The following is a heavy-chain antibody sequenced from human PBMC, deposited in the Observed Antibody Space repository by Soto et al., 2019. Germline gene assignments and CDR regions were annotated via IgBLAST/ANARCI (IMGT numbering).Heavy chain of an antibody. D-gene: IGHD1-7*01. CDR3: AGYHWNYYFDP. V-gene: IGHV4-61*01. CDR2: IYHSGST. CDR1: GGSVRDGSYY. Sequence: PSETLSLTCTVSGGSVRDGSYYWAWLRQPPGEGLEWIGRIYHSGSTIYNPSLKSRVTISIDTSKSQFSLNLNSMTAADTAVYYCAGYHWNYYFDPWGQGTLVT. J-gene: IGHJ5*02.